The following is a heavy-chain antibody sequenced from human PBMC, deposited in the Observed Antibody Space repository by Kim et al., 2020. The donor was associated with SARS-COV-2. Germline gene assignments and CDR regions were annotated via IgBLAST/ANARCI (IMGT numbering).Heavy chain of an antibody. D-gene: IGHD1-26*01. Sequence: GGSLRLSCAASGFTFSSYGMHWVRQAPGKGLEWVAVIWYDGSNKYYADSVKGRFTISRDNSKNTLYLQMNSLRAEDTAVYYCARGEVGASYYYYGMDVWGQGTTVTVSS. CDR1: GFTFSSYG. CDR2: IWYDGSNK. V-gene: IGHV3-33*01. J-gene: IGHJ6*02. CDR3: ARGEVGASYYYYGMDV.